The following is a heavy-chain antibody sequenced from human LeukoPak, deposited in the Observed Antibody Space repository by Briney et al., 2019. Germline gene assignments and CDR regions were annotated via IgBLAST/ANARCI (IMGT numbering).Heavy chain of an antibody. CDR3: AREAVRAKYYYYYYMDV. Sequence: GGSLRLSCTASGFTLSMHGMHWVRQAPGKGLEWVAFIRSDGSNKYYADSVKGRFTISRDNSKNTLYLQMNSLRAEDTAVYYCAREAVRAKYYYYYYMDVWGKGTTVTISS. CDR2: IRSDGSNK. CDR1: GFTLSMHG. V-gene: IGHV3-30*02. J-gene: IGHJ6*03. D-gene: IGHD1-1*01.